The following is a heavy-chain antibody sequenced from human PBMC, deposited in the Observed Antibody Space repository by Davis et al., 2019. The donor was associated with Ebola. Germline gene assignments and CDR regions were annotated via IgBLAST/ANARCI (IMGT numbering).Heavy chain of an antibody. CDR2: INAGNGYT. CDR1: GYTFSTYS. V-gene: IGHV1-3*01. Sequence: AASVKVSCKASGYTFSTYSMHWVRQAPGQRLEWLGWINAGNGYTENAPKFQGRVTITRDTPATTVYMEVTSLRSEDTAVYYCARGTGTTGGAFDIWGQGTMVTVSS. CDR3: ARGTGTTGGAFDI. D-gene: IGHD1-7*01. J-gene: IGHJ3*02.